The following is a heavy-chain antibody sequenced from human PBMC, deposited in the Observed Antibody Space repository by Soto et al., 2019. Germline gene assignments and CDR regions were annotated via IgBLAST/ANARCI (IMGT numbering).Heavy chain of an antibody. D-gene: IGHD2-2*01. Sequence: QVQLVQSGAEVKKPGASVKVSCKASGYTFTSYGISWVRQAPGQGLEWMGWISAYNGNTNYAQKLQGRVTMTTDTATSTAYMELRSLRSDDTAVYYCARDGKSTSAGPYYYYGMDVWGQGTTVTVSS. CDR1: GYTFTSYG. CDR2: ISAYNGNT. J-gene: IGHJ6*02. V-gene: IGHV1-18*01. CDR3: ARDGKSTSAGPYYYYGMDV.